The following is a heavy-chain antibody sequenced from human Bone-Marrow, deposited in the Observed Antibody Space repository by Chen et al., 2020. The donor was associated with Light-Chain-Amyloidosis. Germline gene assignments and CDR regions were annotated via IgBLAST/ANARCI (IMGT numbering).Heavy chain of an antibody. CDR1: GSTFSAYY. J-gene: IGHJ4*02. D-gene: IGHD6-19*01. CDR3: ARDFKAGYSSGRGYFDY. Sequence: QVQLVESGGGLVKPGGSLRLPWPAPGSTFSAYYMRWIRQAPGKGLEWVSYISSSSSTIYYADSVKGRFTISRDNAKNSLYLQMNSLRAEDTAVYYCARDFKAGYSSGRGYFDYWGQGTLVTVSS. CDR2: ISSSSSTI. V-gene: IGHV3-11*01.